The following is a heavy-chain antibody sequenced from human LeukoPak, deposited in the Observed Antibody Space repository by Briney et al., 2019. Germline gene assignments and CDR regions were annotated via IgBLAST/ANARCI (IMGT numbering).Heavy chain of an antibody. CDR1: GGSFSGYY. Sequence: SETLSLTCAVYGGSFSGYYWSWIRQPPGKGLEWIGEINHSGSTNYNPSLKSRVTVSVDTSKNQFSLKLSSVTAADTAVYYCASLAVVVTARTFDPWGQGTLVTVSS. CDR2: INHSGST. J-gene: IGHJ5*02. V-gene: IGHV4-34*01. D-gene: IGHD2-21*02. CDR3: ASLAVVVTARTFDP.